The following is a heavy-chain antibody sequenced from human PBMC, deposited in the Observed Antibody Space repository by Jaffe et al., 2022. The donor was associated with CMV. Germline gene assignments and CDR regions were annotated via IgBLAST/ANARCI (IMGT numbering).Heavy chain of an antibody. CDR3: ARIQGDFTTVTPRGAFDI. V-gene: IGHV2-70*01. Sequence: QVTLRESGPALVKPTQTLTLTCTFSGFSLSTSGMCVSWIRQPPGKALEWLALIDWDDDKYYSTSLKTRLTISKDTSKNQVVLTMTNMDPVDTATYYCARIQGDFTTVTPRGAFDIWGQGTMVTVSS. CDR2: IDWDDDK. CDR1: GFSLSTSGMC. J-gene: IGHJ3*02. D-gene: IGHD4-17*01.